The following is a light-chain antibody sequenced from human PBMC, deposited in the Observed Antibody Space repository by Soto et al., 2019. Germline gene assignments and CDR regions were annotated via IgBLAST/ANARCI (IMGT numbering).Light chain of an antibody. CDR3: QHYSTYSAT. CDR1: QSVLRW. CDR2: ETS. V-gene: IGKV1-5*03. J-gene: IGKJ1*01. Sequence: GDRVTITCRASQSVLRWLAWYQQKPGKAPNLLIFETSRLRSGVPSRFSGSGSETEFTLTISSLQPNDFATYYCQHYSTYSATFGQGTKVE.